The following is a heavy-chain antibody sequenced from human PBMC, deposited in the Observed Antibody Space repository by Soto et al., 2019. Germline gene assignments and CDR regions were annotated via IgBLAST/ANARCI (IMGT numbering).Heavy chain of an antibody. D-gene: IGHD3-10*01. CDR1: GFTFTTYA. J-gene: IGHJ6*02. Sequence: GGSLRLSCATSGFTFTTYAMSWVRQAPGKGLQWVSSISGTGESTYYADSVGGRFTISRDFSTNTLYLQMNSLRAADTAVYYCAKDRTFGDIWLGMDVWGQGTTVTVSS. V-gene: IGHV3-23*01. CDR3: AKDRTFGDIWLGMDV. CDR2: ISGTGEST.